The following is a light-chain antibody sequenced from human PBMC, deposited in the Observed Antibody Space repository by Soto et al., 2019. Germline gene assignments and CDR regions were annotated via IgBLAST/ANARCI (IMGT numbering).Light chain of an antibody. CDR1: SSDIGRYNF. Sequence: QTAPTQPASVSGSPGQSITISCTGTSSDIGRYNFVSWYQQHPGKAPKLLVYEVTNRPSGVSNRFSGSKSGNTASLTIFGLQTDDEADYYCSSYTSVTTFVVFGTGTKLTVL. CDR2: EVT. V-gene: IGLV2-14*01. J-gene: IGLJ1*01. CDR3: SSYTSVTTFVV.